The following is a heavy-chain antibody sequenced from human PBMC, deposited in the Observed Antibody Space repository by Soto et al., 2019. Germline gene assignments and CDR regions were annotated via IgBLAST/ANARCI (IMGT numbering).Heavy chain of an antibody. CDR3: ARRVSGYDLGHYYYYMDV. CDR1: GFTVSSNY. CDR2: IYSGGST. Sequence: GGSLRLSCAASGFTVSSNYMSWVRQAPGKGLEWVSVIYSGGSTYYADSVKGRFTISRDNSKNTLYLKMNSLRAEDTAVYYCARRVSGYDLGHYYYYMDVWGKGTTVTVSS. D-gene: IGHD5-12*01. V-gene: IGHV3-66*04. J-gene: IGHJ6*03.